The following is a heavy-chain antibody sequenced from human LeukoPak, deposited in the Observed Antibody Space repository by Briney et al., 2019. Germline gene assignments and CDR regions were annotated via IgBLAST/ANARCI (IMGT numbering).Heavy chain of an antibody. CDR3: ASLRYNSWHAFDC. CDR1: GFTFSSFW. CDR2: INSDGSST. V-gene: IGHV3-74*01. D-gene: IGHD6-13*01. J-gene: IGHJ4*02. Sequence: GGSLRLSSAASGFTFSSFWVHWVRQAPGKGLVWISRINSDGSSTNYADSVKGRFTISRDNAKNTLYLQMNSLRAEDTAVYYCASLRYNSWHAFDCWGQGTLVTVSS.